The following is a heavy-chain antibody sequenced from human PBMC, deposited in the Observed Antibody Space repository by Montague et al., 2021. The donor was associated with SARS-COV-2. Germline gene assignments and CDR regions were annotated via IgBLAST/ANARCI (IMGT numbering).Heavy chain of an antibody. V-gene: IGHV3-11*01. D-gene: IGHD6-13*01. CDR2: ISSSGGTI. CDR1: GFTFSDYY. Sequence: SLRLSCAASGFTFSDYYMSWVRQAPGKGLEWVSYISSSGGTIYYADSVKGRFTISRDNAKNSLYLQMNSLRAEDTAVYYCARVKQQLVVYYYYYMDFWGKGTTVTVSS. CDR3: ARVKQQLVVYYYYYMDF. J-gene: IGHJ6*03.